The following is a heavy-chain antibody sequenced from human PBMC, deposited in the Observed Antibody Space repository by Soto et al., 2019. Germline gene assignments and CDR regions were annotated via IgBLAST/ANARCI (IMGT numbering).Heavy chain of an antibody. J-gene: IGHJ3*02. CDR3: ARVYGDYAAFDI. CDR1: GFTFSSYW. V-gene: IGHV3-74*01. Sequence: TGGSLRLSCAASGFTFSSYWMHWVRQAPGKGLVWVSRINSDGSSTSYADSVKGRFTISRDNAKNTLYLQMNSLRAEDTAVYYCARVYGDYAAFDIWGQGTMVTVSS. D-gene: IGHD4-17*01. CDR2: INSDGSST.